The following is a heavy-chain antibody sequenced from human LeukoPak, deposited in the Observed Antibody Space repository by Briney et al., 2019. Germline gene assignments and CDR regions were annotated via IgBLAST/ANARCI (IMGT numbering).Heavy chain of an antibody. Sequence: GGSLRLSCAASGFTFSSYSMNWVRQAPGKGLEWVSYISSSSTIYYADSVKGRFTISRDNAKNSLYLQMNSLRAEDTAVYYCARDGYYDFWSGYYKEDDYYYYMDVWGKGTTVTVSS. CDR1: GFTFSSYS. CDR2: ISSSSTI. J-gene: IGHJ6*03. D-gene: IGHD3-3*01. CDR3: ARDGYYDFWSGYYKEDDYYYYMDV. V-gene: IGHV3-48*04.